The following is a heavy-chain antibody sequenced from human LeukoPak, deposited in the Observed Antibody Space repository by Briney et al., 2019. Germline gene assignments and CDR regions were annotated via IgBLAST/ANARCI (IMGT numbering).Heavy chain of an antibody. J-gene: IGHJ5*02. CDR2: INHSGST. CDR3: ARGPVWGSGSYYRRGSWFDP. Sequence: KPSETLSLTCAVYGGSFSGYYWSWIRQPPVKGLEWIGEINHSGSTNYNPSLKSRVTISVDTSKNQFSLKLSSVTAADTAVYYCARGPVWGSGSYYRRGSWFDPWGQGTLVTVSS. D-gene: IGHD3-10*01. V-gene: IGHV4-34*01. CDR1: GGSFSGYY.